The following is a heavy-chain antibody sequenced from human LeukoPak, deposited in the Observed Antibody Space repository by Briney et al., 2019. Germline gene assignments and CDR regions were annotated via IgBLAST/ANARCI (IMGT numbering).Heavy chain of an antibody. CDR3: ARREYYYYYYMDV. V-gene: IGHV4-38-2*02. CDR1: GYSISSGYY. CDR2: IYHSGST. Sequence: PSETLSLTCTVSGYSISSGYYWGWIRQPPGKGLEWIGSIYHSGSTYYNPSLKSRVTISLDTSKNQFSLKLSSVTAADTAVYYCARREYYYYYYMDVWGKGTTVTISS. J-gene: IGHJ6*03.